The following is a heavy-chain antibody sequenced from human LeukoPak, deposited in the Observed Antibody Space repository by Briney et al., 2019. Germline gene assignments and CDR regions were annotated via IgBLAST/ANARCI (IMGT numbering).Heavy chain of an antibody. CDR1: GYSFTSYW. Sequence: GESLKISCRDSGYSFTSYWIGLVRQMPGKGLEWMGIIYPGDSDTRYSPSFQGQVTILADKSISTAYLQWSSLKASDTAMYYCASTLNSGYYPFVFWGQGTLVTVSS. D-gene: IGHD5-12*01. CDR3: ASTLNSGYYPFVF. J-gene: IGHJ1*01. V-gene: IGHV5-51*01. CDR2: IYPGDSDT.